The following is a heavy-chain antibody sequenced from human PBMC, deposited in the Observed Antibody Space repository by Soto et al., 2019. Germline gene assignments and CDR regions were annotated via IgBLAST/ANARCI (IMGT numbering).Heavy chain of an antibody. V-gene: IGHV4-30-2*01. D-gene: IGHD6-19*01. CDR1: GGSISSGGYS. CDR3: ARAGRLGAVAADY. J-gene: IGHJ4*02. CDR2: IYHSGST. Sequence: QLQLQESGSGLVKPSQTLSLTCAVSGGSISSGGYSWSGIRQPPGKGLEWIGYIYHSGSTYYNPSLKSRVTISLDRSKNQFSLKLSSVTAADTAVYYCARAGRLGAVAADYWGQVTLVTVSS.